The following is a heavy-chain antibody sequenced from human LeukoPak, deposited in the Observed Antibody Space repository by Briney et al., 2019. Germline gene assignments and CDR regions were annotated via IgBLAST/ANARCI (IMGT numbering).Heavy chain of an antibody. D-gene: IGHD2-2*01. J-gene: IGHJ4*02. CDR1: GYTFTDNY. CDR2: MNPNSGGT. CDR3: TRGSGTSWFDY. V-gene: IGHV1-2*02. Sequence: ASVKVSFKPSGYTFTDNYLHWVRQAPGQGLEWVGWMNPNSGGTDYAQKFQGRVTMTRDTSISTAYMELSSLTSDDTAVYYCTRGSGTSWFDYWGQGSLVTVSS.